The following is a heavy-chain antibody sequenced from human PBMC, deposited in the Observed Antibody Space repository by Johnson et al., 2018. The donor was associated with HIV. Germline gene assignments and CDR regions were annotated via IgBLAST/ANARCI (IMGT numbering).Heavy chain of an antibody. V-gene: IGHV3-23*04. CDR3: AKGDRYNWNYVSAFVI. J-gene: IGHJ3*02. Sequence: VQLVESGGGLVQPGGSLRLSCAASGFTFSNYAMNWVRQAPGKGLEWVSAISGSGGSTYSVDSVKGRFTISRDNSKNTLYLQMNSLRAEDTAVYYCAKGDRYNWNYVSAFVIWGQGTMVTVSS. D-gene: IGHD1-7*01. CDR1: GFTFSNYA. CDR2: ISGSGGST.